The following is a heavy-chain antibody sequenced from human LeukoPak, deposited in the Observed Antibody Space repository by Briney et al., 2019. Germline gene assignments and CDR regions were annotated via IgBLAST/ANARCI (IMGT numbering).Heavy chain of an antibody. J-gene: IGHJ4*02. D-gene: IGHD4-23*01. V-gene: IGHV3-53*01. CDR1: GLTVSTNF. CDR3: ARAYYGGNPHQGAVFDY. CDR2: IYHGGGT. Sequence: GGSLRLSCAASGLTVSTNFMNWIRQAPGKGLEWVSVIYHGGGTYYADSVRGRFTISRDDSKNTLFLQMDSLRVDDTAMYYCARAYYGGNPHQGAVFDYWGRGTLVTVSS.